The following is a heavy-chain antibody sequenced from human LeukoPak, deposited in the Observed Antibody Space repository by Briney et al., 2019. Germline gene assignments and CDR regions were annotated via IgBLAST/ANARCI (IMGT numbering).Heavy chain of an antibody. D-gene: IGHD3-22*01. CDR3: ARGGGYYDSSSYPFDY. CDR1: GGSISSYY. CDR2: IYTSGST. J-gene: IGHJ4*02. Sequence: PSETLSLTCTVSGGSISSYYWSWIRQPAGKGLEWIGRIYTSGSTNYNPSLKSRVTMSVDTSKNQFSLKLSSVTAADTAVYYCARGGGYYDSSSYPFDYWGQGTLVTVSS. V-gene: IGHV4-4*07.